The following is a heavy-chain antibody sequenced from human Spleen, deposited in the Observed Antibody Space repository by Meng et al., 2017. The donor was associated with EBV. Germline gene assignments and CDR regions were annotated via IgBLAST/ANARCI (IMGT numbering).Heavy chain of an antibody. D-gene: IGHD1-26*01. CDR1: GFSLSTSGVC. J-gene: IGHJ4*02. V-gene: IGHV2-5*02. CDR3: ARIVGASSDY. CDR2: IYWDDDK. Sequence: ITLKESCPTVGKPPQALTLTCISSGFSLSTSGVCVGWIRQPPGKALEWLALIYWDDDKRYSPSLKSRLTITKDTSKNQVVLTMTNMDPVDTATYYCARIVGASSDYWGQGTLVTVSS.